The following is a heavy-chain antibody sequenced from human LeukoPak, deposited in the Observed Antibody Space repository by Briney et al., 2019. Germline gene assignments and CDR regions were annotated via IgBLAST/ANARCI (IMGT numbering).Heavy chain of an antibody. D-gene: IGHD1-26*01. V-gene: IGHV4-39*02. J-gene: IGHJ6*02. CDR2: IYIDGIT. Sequence: SETLSLTCTVSGGSIRADGSYWAWIRQPPGKGLGWIGSIYIDGITHYNSSLQSRVTLSIDTSKNHFSLRLTSVTAADTAVFYCARLFTRAWEYRYGMDVWGQGTAVTVSS. CDR3: ARLFTRAWEYRYGMDV. CDR1: GGSIRADGSY.